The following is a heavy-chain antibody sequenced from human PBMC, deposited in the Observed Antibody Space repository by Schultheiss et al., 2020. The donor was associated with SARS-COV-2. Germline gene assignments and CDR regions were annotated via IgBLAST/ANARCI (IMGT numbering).Heavy chain of an antibody. D-gene: IGHD3-9*01. V-gene: IGHV2-70*18. Sequence: TLSLTCTVSGGSISSGYYWGWIRQPPGKGLEWLGIIYWDDDTPYSPSLKTRLTITKDTSKNQVVLTMTNMDPVDTATYYCARSPYDILTGFENGDDYWGQGTLVTVSS. CDR3: ARSPYDILTGFENGDDY. CDR1: GGSISSGYYW. CDR2: IYWDDDT. J-gene: IGHJ4*02.